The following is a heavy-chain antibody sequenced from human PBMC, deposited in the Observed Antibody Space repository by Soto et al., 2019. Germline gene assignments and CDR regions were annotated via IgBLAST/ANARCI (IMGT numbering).Heavy chain of an antibody. J-gene: IGHJ5*02. CDR1: GYTFTSYG. Sequence: ASVKVSCKASGYTFTSYGISWVRQAPGQGLEWMGWISAYNGNTNYAQKLQGRVTMTTDTSTSTAYMELRSLRSDDTAVYYCARLNPIVVVPAAMPSPLGWFDPWGQGTLVTVSS. CDR3: ARLNPIVVVPAAMPSPLGWFDP. D-gene: IGHD2-2*01. CDR2: ISAYNGNT. V-gene: IGHV1-18*01.